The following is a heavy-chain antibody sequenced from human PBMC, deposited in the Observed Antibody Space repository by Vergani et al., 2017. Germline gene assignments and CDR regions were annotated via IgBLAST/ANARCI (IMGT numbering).Heavy chain of an antibody. D-gene: IGHD3-10*01. J-gene: IGHJ4*02. CDR3: ARAYGSGSYYAY. V-gene: IGHV4-59*01. Sequence: QVQLQESGPGLVKPSETLSLTCTVSGGPISSYYWSWIRQPPGKGLEWIGYIYYSGSTNYNPSIKSRVTISVDTSKNQFSLKLSSVTAADTAVYYCARAYGSGSYYAYWGQGTLVTVSS. CDR1: GGPISSYY. CDR2: IYYSGST.